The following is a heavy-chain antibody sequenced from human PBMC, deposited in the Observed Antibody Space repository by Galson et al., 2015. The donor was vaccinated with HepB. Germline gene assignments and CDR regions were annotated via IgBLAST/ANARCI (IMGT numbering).Heavy chain of an antibody. D-gene: IGHD2-2*01. CDR2: ISSSSSYI. CDR3: ARVRYCSSTSCYGLWFDP. J-gene: IGHJ5*02. Sequence: SLRLSCAASGFTFSSYSMNWVRQAPGKGLEWVSSISSSSSYIYYADSVKGRFTISRDNAKNSLYLQMNSLRAEDTAVYYCARVRYCSSTSCYGLWFDPWGQGTLVTVSS. CDR1: GFTFSSYS. V-gene: IGHV3-21*01.